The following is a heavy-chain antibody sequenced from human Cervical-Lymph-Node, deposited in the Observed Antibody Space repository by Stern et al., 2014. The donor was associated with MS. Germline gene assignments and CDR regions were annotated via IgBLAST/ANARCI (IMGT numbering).Heavy chain of an antibody. Sequence: QVQLVQSGAEVKKPGFSVKVSCKAYGGVFSRYAFSWVRQAAGQGLEWMGGIIPMSGKTNYAQKLQGRVKVIADEATSTAYMELSSLRSEDAAVYYCASSYSGWDNPYHFYGMDVWGQGTAVTVSS. CDR1: GGVFSRYA. CDR3: ASSYSGWDNPYHFYGMDV. J-gene: IGHJ6*02. D-gene: IGHD6-19*01. CDR2: IIPMSGKT. V-gene: IGHV1-69*01.